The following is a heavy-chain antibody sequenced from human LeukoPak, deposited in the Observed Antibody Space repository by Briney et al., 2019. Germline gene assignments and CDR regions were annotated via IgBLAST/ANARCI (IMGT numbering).Heavy chain of an antibody. CDR3: TTLYTTYCGGDCYFY. CDR1: GFTFSNAW. Sequence: GGSLRLSCAASGFTFSNAWMSWVRQAPGKGLEWVGRIKSKTDGGTTDYAAPVKGRFTISRDDSKNTLYLQMNSLKTEDTAVYYCTTLYTTYCGGDCYFYWGQGTLVTVSS. V-gene: IGHV3-15*01. CDR2: IKSKTDGGTT. D-gene: IGHD2-21*02. J-gene: IGHJ4*02.